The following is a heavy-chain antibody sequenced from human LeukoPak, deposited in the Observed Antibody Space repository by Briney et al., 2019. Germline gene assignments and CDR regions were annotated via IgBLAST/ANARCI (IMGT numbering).Heavy chain of an antibody. CDR1: GGSISSYY. D-gene: IGHD1-26*01. CDR2: IYYSGST. CDR3: ARQGELPFLDY. Sequence: PSETLSLTCTVSGGSISSYYWSWIRQPPGKGLEWIGYIYYSGSTNYNPSLKSRVSISVDTSKNQFSLKLSSVTAADTAVYYCARQGELPFLDYWGQGTLVTVSS. J-gene: IGHJ4*02. V-gene: IGHV4-59*01.